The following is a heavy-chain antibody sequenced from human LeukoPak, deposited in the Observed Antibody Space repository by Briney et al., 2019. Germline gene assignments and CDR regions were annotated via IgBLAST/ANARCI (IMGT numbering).Heavy chain of an antibody. CDR2: IYRSGST. Sequence: GGSLRLSCAASGFTVSTNYVSWVRQAPGKGLEWVSVIYRSGSTYYADSVKARFTISRDNSKNTLYLQMNRLRAEDTAVYYCARDSGHDAFDIWGQGTMVTVSS. J-gene: IGHJ3*02. CDR3: ARDSGHDAFDI. V-gene: IGHV3-53*01. CDR1: GFTVSTNY.